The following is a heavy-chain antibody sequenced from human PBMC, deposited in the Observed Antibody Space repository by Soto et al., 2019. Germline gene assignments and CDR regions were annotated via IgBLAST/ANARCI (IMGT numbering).Heavy chain of an antibody. V-gene: IGHV1-18*01. CDR1: GYTFSRYG. CDR3: AKNGQPPYYYYGMDV. CDR2: ISGYSGDT. Sequence: QGQLVQSGPEAKKPGASVKVSCKASGYTFSRYGISWVRQAPGQGLEWMGWISGYSGDTKYAQKVQGRVTMTIDTSTYTAYMELRSLTSDDTAIYYCAKNGQPPYYYYGMDVW. J-gene: IGHJ6*01. D-gene: IGHD2-8*01.